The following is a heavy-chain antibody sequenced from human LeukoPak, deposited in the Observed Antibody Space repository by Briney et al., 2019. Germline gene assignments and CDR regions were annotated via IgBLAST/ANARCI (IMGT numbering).Heavy chain of an antibody. CDR2: IYYSGST. CDR1: GGSISSYY. CDR3: ATDLRWLQSGPDY. D-gene: IGHD5-24*01. J-gene: IGHJ4*02. V-gene: IGHV4-59*01. Sequence: SETLSLTCTVSGGSISSYYWSWIRQPPGKGLEWIGYIYYSGSTNYNPSLKSRVTISVDTSKNQFSLKLSSVTAADTAVYYCATDLRWLQSGPDYWGQGTLVTVSS.